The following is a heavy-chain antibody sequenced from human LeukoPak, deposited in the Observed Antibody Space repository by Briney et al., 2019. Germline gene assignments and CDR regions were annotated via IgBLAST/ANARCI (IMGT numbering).Heavy chain of an antibody. V-gene: IGHV3-30*04. Sequence: PGGSLRLSCAASGFTFSSYAMHWVRQAPGKGLEWVAVISYDGSNKYYADSVKGRFTISRDNSKNTVFLQMNSLRSEDTVVYYCARDSYGMDVWGKGTTVAVSS. CDR2: ISYDGSNK. CDR3: ARDSYGMDV. CDR1: GFTFSSYA. J-gene: IGHJ6*04.